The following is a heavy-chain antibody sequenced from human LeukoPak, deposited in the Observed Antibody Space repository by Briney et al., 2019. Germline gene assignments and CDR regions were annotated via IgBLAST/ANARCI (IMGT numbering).Heavy chain of an antibody. J-gene: IGHJ6*02. CDR3: AKYLRSGSYYKYYYYGMDV. CDR2: ISYDGSNK. D-gene: IGHD3-10*01. Sequence: GGSLRLSCAAPGFTFSSYGMHWVRQAPGKGLEWVAVISYDGSNKYYADSVKGRFTISRDNSKNTLYLQMNSLRAEDTAVYYCAKYLRSGSYYKYYYYGMDVWGQGTTVTVSS. V-gene: IGHV3-30*18. CDR1: GFTFSSYG.